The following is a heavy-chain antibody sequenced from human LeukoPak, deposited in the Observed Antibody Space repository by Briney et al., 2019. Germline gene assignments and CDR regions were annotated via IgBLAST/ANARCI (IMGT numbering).Heavy chain of an antibody. D-gene: IGHD3-10*01. Sequence: TGGSLRLSCAASGFTFSDHYMDWVRQAPGKGLEWVGRTRNKANSYTTEYAASVKGRFTISRDDSKNSLYLQMNSLKTEDTAVYYCAVQYYYGSGSYYGRLDYWGQGTLVTVSS. CDR1: GFTFSDHY. J-gene: IGHJ4*02. V-gene: IGHV3-72*01. CDR2: TRNKANSYTT. CDR3: AVQYYYGSGSYYGRLDY.